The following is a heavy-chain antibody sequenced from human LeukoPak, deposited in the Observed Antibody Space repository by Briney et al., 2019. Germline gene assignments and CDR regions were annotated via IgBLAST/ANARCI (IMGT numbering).Heavy chain of an antibody. CDR3: ARDRGYSYGPTYYYYGMDV. J-gene: IGHJ6*02. V-gene: IGHV3-7*04. D-gene: IGHD5-18*01. CDR2: IKQDGSEK. CDR1: GFTFSSYW. Sequence: VGSLRLSCAASGFTFSSYWMSWVRQAPGKGLEWVANIKQDGSEKYYVDSVKGRFTISRDNAKNSLYMQMNSLRAEDTAVYYCARDRGYSYGPTYYYYGMDVWGQGTTVTVSS.